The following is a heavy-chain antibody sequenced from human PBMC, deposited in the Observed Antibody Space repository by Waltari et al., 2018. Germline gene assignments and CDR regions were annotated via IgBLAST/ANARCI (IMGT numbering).Heavy chain of an antibody. CDR3: AKIAGYCSNDVCSKAMDV. D-gene: IGHD2-8*01. Sequence: EAHLLESGGGLVQSGGSLTLSCTTSRFTFRSYAMNWIRQAPGKGLEWVSGVSGNGGVTKYADSVEGRFSISRDNSKNTLFLQMSGLKDEDTAIYYCAKIAGYCSNDVCSKAMDVWGQGTAVTVAS. V-gene: IGHV3-23*01. CDR1: RFTFRSYA. CDR2: VSGNGGVT. J-gene: IGHJ6*02.